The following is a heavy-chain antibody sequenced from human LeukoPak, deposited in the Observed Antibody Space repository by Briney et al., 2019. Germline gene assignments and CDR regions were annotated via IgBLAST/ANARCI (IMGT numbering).Heavy chain of an antibody. CDR1: GGSFSGYY. Sequence: PSETLSLTCAVYGGSFSGYYWSWIRQPPGKGLEWIGEINHSGSTNYNPSLKSRVTISVDTSKNQFSLKLSSVTAADTAVCYCARMTLGDIVVVPAAPETYGMDVWGQGTTVTVSS. CDR2: INHSGST. D-gene: IGHD2-2*01. CDR3: ARMTLGDIVVVPAAPETYGMDV. J-gene: IGHJ6*02. V-gene: IGHV4-34*01.